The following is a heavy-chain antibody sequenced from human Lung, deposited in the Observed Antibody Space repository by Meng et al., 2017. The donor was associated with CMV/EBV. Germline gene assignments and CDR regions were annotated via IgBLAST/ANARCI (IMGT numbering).Heavy chain of an antibody. CDR2: IIPILGTV. Sequence: SVKVSXKASGGTFTGYAVGWVRQAPGQGLEWMGGIIPILGTVNYAQNFQDRVTITADESTVTAYMELSSLRSEDTAVYYCARGTAIVQYISSGLDIWGQGTMVTV. CDR1: GGTFTGYA. J-gene: IGHJ3*02. D-gene: IGHD2-15*01. CDR3: ARGTAIVQYISSGLDI. V-gene: IGHV1-69*13.